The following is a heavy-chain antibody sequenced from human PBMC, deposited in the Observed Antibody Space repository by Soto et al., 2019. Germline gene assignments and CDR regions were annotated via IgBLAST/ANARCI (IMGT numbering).Heavy chain of an antibody. Sequence: ASVKVSCKASGCTFTSYAMHWVRQAPGQRLEWMGWINAGNGNTKYSQKFQGRVTITRDTSASTAYMELSSLRSEDTAVYYCARRFLGGSSWPRDAFDIWGQGTMVTVSS. V-gene: IGHV1-3*01. CDR2: INAGNGNT. CDR3: ARRFLGGSSWPRDAFDI. D-gene: IGHD6-13*01. J-gene: IGHJ3*02. CDR1: GCTFTSYA.